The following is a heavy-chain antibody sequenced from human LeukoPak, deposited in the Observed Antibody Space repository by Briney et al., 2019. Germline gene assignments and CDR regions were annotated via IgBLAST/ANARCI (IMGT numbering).Heavy chain of an antibody. CDR2: IYYTGST. CDR1: GDSIRGSTYY. D-gene: IGHD1-1*01. CDR3: VRRGGLWNHDY. J-gene: IGHJ4*02. Sequence: SETLSLTCTVSGDSIRGSTYYWGWIRQPPGKGLEWIGNIYYTGSTYYNPSLKSRVTLSVDTSNNHFSLRLSSVTAADTAVYYCVRRGGLWNHDYWGQGTLVTVSS. V-gene: IGHV4-39*02.